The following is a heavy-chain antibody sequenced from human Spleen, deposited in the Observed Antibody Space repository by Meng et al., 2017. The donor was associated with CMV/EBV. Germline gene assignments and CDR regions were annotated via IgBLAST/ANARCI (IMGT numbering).Heavy chain of an antibody. Sequence: GESLKISCAASGFPFISYTMNWVRQAPGKGLEWVSSISSSSTYIYYADSVKGRFIISRDNSKNSLYLQMNSLRTEDTALYYCAKEGLPRGDYYYYGMDVWGQGTTVTVSS. CDR1: GFPFISYT. J-gene: IGHJ6*02. D-gene: IGHD5-12*01. V-gene: IGHV3-21*04. CDR2: ISSSSTYI. CDR3: AKEGLPRGDYYYYGMDV.